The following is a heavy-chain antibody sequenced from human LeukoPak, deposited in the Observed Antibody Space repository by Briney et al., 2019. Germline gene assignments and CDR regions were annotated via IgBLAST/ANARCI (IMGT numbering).Heavy chain of an antibody. CDR1: GYTFTSYD. J-gene: IGHJ3*02. D-gene: IGHD2-2*01. Sequence: ASVKVSCKASGYTFTSYDINWVRQATGQGLEWMGWMNPNSGNTGYAQKFQGRVTMTTDTSTSTAYMELRSLRSDDTAVYYCARNRIGYCSSTSCRRNAFDIWGQGTMVTVSS. V-gene: IGHV1-8*01. CDR3: ARNRIGYCSSTSCRRNAFDI. CDR2: MNPNSGNT.